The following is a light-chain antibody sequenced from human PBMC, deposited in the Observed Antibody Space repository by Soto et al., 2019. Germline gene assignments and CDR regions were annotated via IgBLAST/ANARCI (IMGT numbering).Light chain of an antibody. CDR3: LQHNTYPWT. J-gene: IGKJ1*01. CDR1: QVITND. CDR2: AAS. V-gene: IGKV1-17*01. Sequence: DIQMTQSPSSRYSSIGDRVTVTCRSSQVITNDLGWYQQEPGKAPKRLIYAASTLQSGVPSRFSGSGSGTEFTLTISSLQPEDFATYYCLQHNTYPWTFGQGTKVGIK.